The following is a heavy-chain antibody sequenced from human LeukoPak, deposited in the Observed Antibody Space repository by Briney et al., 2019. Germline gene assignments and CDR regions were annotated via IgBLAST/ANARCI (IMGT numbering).Heavy chain of an antibody. CDR2: VYYSGTT. D-gene: IGHD2-15*01. V-gene: IGHV4-59*01. Sequence: PSETLSLTCTVSGGSISTYYWSWIRQHPGKGLEWIGYVYYSGTTNYNPSLKSRVTISGDTSKNQFSLQLSSVTAADTAVYYCARSTLGYCSGGSCSWFDPWGQGTLVTVSS. J-gene: IGHJ5*02. CDR3: ARSTLGYCSGGSCSWFDP. CDR1: GGSISTYY.